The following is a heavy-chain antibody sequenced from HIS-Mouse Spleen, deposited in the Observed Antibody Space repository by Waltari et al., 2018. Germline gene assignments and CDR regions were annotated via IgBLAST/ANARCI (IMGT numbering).Heavy chain of an antibody. CDR1: GGSISSSSYY. V-gene: IGHV4-39*01. D-gene: IGHD6-19*01. J-gene: IGHJ4*02. Sequence: QLQLQESGPGLVKPSETLSLTCTVSGGSISSSSYYWGWTRQPPGKGLEWIGSIYYSGSTYYNQSLKSRVTISVDTSKNQFSLKLSSVTAADTAVYYCARQPAGSYYFDYWGQGTLVTVSS. CDR3: ARQPAGSYYFDY. CDR2: IYYSGST.